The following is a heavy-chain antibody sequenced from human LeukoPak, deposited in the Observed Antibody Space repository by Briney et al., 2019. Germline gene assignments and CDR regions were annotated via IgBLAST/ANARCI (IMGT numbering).Heavy chain of an antibody. CDR1: GGSFSGYY. D-gene: IGHD2-2*02. Sequence: KASETLSLTCAVYGGSFSGYYWSWIRQPPGKGLEWIGEINHSGSTNYNPSLKSRVTMSVDTSKNQFSLKLSSVTAADTAVYYCARAGGVVPAAIDSDNWNYDSLYNWFDPWGQGTLVTVSS. J-gene: IGHJ5*02. CDR2: INHSGST. CDR3: ARAGGVVPAAIDSDNWNYDSLYNWFDP. V-gene: IGHV4-34*01.